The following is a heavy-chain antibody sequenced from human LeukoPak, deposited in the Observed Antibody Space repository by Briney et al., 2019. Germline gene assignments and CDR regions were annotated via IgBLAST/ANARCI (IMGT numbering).Heavy chain of an antibody. J-gene: IGHJ4*02. CDR2: ISGSGGST. CDR3: AKYGYYYDSSGYPDY. V-gene: IGHV3-23*01. Sequence: PGGSLRLSCAASGFTFSSYAMSWARQAPGKGLEWVSAISGSGGSTYYADSVKGRFTISRDNSKNTLYLQMNSLRAEDTAVYYCAKYGYYYDSSGYPDYWGQGTLVTVSS. CDR1: GFTFSSYA. D-gene: IGHD3-22*01.